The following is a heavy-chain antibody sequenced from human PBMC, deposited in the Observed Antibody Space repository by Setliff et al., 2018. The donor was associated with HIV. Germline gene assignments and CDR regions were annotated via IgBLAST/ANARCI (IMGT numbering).Heavy chain of an antibody. Sequence: PGGSLRLSCAVAEFSFSNYAMTWVRQAPGKGLEWVSAIAGTSASTYYADSVKGRFTISRDSSKSMLYLQMNSLRVEDTAIYYCAKPLTQWGVSPYHYAFGVWGQGTTVTVSS. D-gene: IGHD1-26*01. CDR1: EFSFSNYA. V-gene: IGHV3-23*01. CDR3: AKPLTQWGVSPYHYAFGV. J-gene: IGHJ6*02. CDR2: IAGTSAST.